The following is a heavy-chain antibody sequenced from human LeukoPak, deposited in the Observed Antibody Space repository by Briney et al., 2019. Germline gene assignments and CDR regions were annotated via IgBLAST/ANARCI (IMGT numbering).Heavy chain of an antibody. J-gene: IGHJ5*02. D-gene: IGHD4-11*01. CDR1: GFTFSSYS. Sequence: GGSLRLSCAASGFTFSSYSMNWVRQAPGKELEWVSSISSSSSYIYYADSVKGRFTISRDNAKNSLYLQMNSLRAEDTAVYYCARDFHNSNALRDNWFDPWGQGTLVTVSS. CDR3: ARDFHNSNALRDNWFDP. V-gene: IGHV3-21*01. CDR2: ISSSSSYI.